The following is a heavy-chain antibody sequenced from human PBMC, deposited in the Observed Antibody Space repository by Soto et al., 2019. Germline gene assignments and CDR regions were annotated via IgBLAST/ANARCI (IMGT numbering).Heavy chain of an antibody. J-gene: IGHJ4*02. V-gene: IGHV3-33*01. CDR2: IWNDGSNK. D-gene: IGHD3-3*01. CDR1: GFTFSSYG. Sequence: QVQLVESGGGVVQPGRSLRLSCAASGFTFSSYGMHWVRQAPGKGLEWVAVIWNDGSNKYNADSVKGRFTISRDNSKNTLYLQMNSLRVEDTAVYYCAREFWSGPFDYWGQGTLVTVSS. CDR3: AREFWSGPFDY.